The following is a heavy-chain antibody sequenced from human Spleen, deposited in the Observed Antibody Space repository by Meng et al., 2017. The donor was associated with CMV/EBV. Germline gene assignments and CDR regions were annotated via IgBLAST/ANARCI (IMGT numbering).Heavy chain of an antibody. V-gene: IGHV3-7*04. J-gene: IGHJ4*02. CDR2: IKQDGSEE. CDR3: ARGRLYTSSWYTFEY. CDR1: GFTFRSYW. D-gene: IGHD6-13*01. Sequence: GESLKISCAASGFTFRSYWMSWVRQAPGKGLEWVVNIKQDGSEEYYVDSVRGRFTISRDNAKNSLYLQMSSLGDEDTAVYYCARGRLYTSSWYTFEYWGQGTLVTVSS.